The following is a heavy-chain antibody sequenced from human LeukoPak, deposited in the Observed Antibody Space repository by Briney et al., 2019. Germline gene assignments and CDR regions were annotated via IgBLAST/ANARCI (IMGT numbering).Heavy chain of an antibody. CDR1: GFTFSSYG. CDR2: ISYDGSNK. V-gene: IGHV3-30*18. Sequence: PGGSLRLSCAASGFTFSSYGMHWVRQAPGKGLEWVAVISYDGSNKYYADSVKGRFTISRDNSKNTLYLQMNSLRAEDTAVYYRAKGVYSGYDPTAFDPWGQGTLVTVSS. J-gene: IGHJ5*02. CDR3: AKGVYSGYDPTAFDP. D-gene: IGHD5-12*01.